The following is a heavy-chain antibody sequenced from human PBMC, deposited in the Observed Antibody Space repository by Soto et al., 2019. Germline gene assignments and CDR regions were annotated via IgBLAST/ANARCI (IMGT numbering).Heavy chain of an antibody. V-gene: IGHV1-18*01. CDR3: ATVGHKERGSYYNYYYGMDV. Sequence: GASVKVSCEASGYTFTSYGISCVRQAPGQGLEWMGWISAYNGNTIYAQKFQGRVTMTEDTSTDTAYMELRSLRSEDTAVYYCATVGHKERGSYYNYYYGMDVWGQGTTVTVSS. CDR2: ISAYNGNT. J-gene: IGHJ6*02. D-gene: IGHD1-26*01. CDR1: GYTFTSYG.